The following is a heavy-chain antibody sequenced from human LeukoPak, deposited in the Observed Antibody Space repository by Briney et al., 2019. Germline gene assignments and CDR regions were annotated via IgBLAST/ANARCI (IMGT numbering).Heavy chain of an antibody. V-gene: IGHV1-8*02. D-gene: IGHD3-16*02. CDR1: GYTSTGYY. Sequence: ASVKVSCKASGYTSTGYYMHWVRQATGQGLEWMGWMNPNSGNTGYAQKFQGRVTMTRNTSISTAYMELSSLRSEDTAVYYCAKILRLGELSGFDYWGQGTLVTVSS. J-gene: IGHJ4*02. CDR2: MNPNSGNT. CDR3: AKILRLGELSGFDY.